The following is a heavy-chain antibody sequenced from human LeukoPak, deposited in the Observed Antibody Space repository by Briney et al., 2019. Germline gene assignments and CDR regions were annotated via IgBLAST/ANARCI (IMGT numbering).Heavy chain of an antibody. V-gene: IGHV4-4*02. CDR1: GGSISSSNW. CDR3: AREGDYGDYGGLAWFDP. D-gene: IGHD4-17*01. J-gene: IGHJ5*02. CDR2: INHSGST. Sequence: SETLSLTCAVSGGSISSSNWWSWVRQPPGKGLEWIGEINHSGSTNYNPSPKSRVTISVDTSKNQFSLKLSSVTAADTAVYYCAREGDYGDYGGLAWFDPWGQGTLVTVSS.